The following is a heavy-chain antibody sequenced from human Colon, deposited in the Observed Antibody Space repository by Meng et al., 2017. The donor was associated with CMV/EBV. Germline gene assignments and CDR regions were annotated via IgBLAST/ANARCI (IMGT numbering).Heavy chain of an antibody. CDR2: IYWDDGK. J-gene: IGHJ4*02. CDR3: ARRRPYSYGLIDF. V-gene: IGHV2-5*02. CDR1: GFSLTTGGVG. D-gene: IGHD3-16*01. Sequence: FSGFSLTTGGVGVYWIRQAPGKGLEWVALIYWDDGKRYRPSLESRLTITKDTSKNQVVLTMTNMDPVDTATYYCARRRPYSYGLIDFWGRGTLVTVSS.